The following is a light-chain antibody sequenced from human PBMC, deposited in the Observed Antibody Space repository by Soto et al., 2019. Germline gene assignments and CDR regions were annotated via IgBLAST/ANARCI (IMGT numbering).Light chain of an antibody. CDR2: GAS. V-gene: IGKV3-20*01. J-gene: IGKJ1*01. CDR1: QSVSISY. CDR3: QQYGSSRT. Sequence: EIVMTQSPATLSVSPGERATLSCRASQSVSISYLAWYQQKSGQAPRLLFSGASNRATGVPDRFSGSGSGTDFTLSISRLEPEDFAVYYCQQYGSSRTFGQGTKVDIK.